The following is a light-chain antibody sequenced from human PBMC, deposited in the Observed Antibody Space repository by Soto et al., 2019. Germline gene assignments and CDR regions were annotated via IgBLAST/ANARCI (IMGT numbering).Light chain of an antibody. V-gene: IGKV3-20*01. J-gene: IGKJ5*01. CDR1: QGVSSY. Sequence: EIVLTQSPATLSLSPGERATLSCRASQGVSSYLAWYQQKPGQAPRLLIYDASNRATGIPARFSGSGSGTDFTLTISRLEPEDFAVYYCQQYGSSTPITLGQGTRLEIK. CDR2: DAS. CDR3: QQYGSSTPIT.